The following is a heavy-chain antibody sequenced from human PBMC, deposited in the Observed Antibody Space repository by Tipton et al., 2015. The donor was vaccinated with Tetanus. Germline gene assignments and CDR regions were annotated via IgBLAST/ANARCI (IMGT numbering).Heavy chain of an antibody. V-gene: IGHV3-33*03. J-gene: IGHJ4*02. CDR3: ASGSTLDF. Sequence: SLRLSCAASGFTFNSYAMHWVRHIPGKGLEWVAVIWYDGNNKYYADSVKGRFTISRDNTKNSLFLQMNSLRAGDTAVYYCASGSTLDFWGQGTLVTVSS. CDR2: IWYDGNNK. CDR1: GFTFNSYA. D-gene: IGHD6-25*01.